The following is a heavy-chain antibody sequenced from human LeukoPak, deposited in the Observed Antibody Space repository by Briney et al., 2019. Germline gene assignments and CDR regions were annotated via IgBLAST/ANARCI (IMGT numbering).Heavy chain of an antibody. V-gene: IGHV3-30*04. CDR3: ARDGYRIMVGGYASSLPLGYFDY. D-gene: IGHD6-25*01. Sequence: PGGSLRLSRAASGFTFSSYAMHWVRQAPGKGLEWVAVISYDGSNKYYADSVKGRFTISRDNSKNTLYLQMNSLRAGDTAVYYCARDGYRIMVGGYASSLPLGYFDYWGQGTLVTVSS. CDR1: GFTFSSYA. CDR2: ISYDGSNK. J-gene: IGHJ4*02.